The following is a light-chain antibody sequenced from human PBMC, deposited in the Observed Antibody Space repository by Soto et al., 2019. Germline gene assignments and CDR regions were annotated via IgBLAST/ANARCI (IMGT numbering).Light chain of an antibody. V-gene: IGKV3-20*01. CDR3: QQYGSSPPWT. Sequence: EILFTQSPGTLSLSPGERATLSCRASQSVSSSYLAWDRQKPGQAPRLLIYGASSRANGIPDRFSGSGSGTDFTLTISRLEPEDFAVYYCQQYGSSPPWTFGQGTKVDIK. CDR1: QSVSSSY. J-gene: IGKJ1*01. CDR2: GAS.